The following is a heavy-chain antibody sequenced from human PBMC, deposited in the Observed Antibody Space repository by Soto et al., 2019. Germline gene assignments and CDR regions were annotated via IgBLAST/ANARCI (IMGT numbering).Heavy chain of an antibody. D-gene: IGHD2-15*01. CDR1: GGSVSSGSYY. CDR3: ARGLCSGGSCAFDI. CDR2: IYYSGST. J-gene: IGHJ3*02. Sequence: SETLSLTCTVSGGSVSSGSYYWSWIRQPPGKGLEWIGYIYYSGSTNYNPSLKSRVTISVDTSKNQFSLKLSSVTAADTAVYYCARGLCSGGSCAFDIWGPGTMVTVSS. V-gene: IGHV4-61*01.